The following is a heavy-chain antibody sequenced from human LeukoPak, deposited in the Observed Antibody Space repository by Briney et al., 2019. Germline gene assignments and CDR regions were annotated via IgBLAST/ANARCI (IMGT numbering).Heavy chain of an antibody. J-gene: IGHJ4*02. V-gene: IGHV4-39*01. Sequence: KTSETLSLTCTVSGGSMNSGSYYWGWIRQPPGKGLEWIGSFFYTGNTYYNPSLKSRVTISVNTSKKQFSLRLGSVTAADMAVYYCARLSIVVVLTTTLTSFDSWGQGTLVTVSS. CDR1: GGSMNSGSYY. CDR3: ARLSIVVVLTTTLTSFDS. D-gene: IGHD2-15*01. CDR2: FFYTGNT.